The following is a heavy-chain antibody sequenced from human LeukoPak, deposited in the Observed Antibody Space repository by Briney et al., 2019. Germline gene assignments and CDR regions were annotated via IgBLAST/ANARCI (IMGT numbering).Heavy chain of an antibody. D-gene: IGHD6-13*01. V-gene: IGHV3-30*01. CDR3: ARRWQQLPFDY. CDR1: GFTFSSYA. CDR2: ISYDGSNK. J-gene: IGHJ4*02. Sequence: GGSLRLSCAASGFTFSSYAMHWVRQAPGKGLEWVAVISYDGSNKYYADSVKSRFTISRDNSKNTLYLQMNSLRAEDTAVYYCARRWQQLPFDYWGQGTLVTVSS.